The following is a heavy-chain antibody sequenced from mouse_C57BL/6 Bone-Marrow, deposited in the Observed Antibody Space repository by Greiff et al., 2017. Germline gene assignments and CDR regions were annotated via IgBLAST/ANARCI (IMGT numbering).Heavy chain of an antibody. Sequence: QVHVKQPGAELVMPGASVKLSCKASGYTFTSYWMHWVKQRPGQGLEWIGEIDPSDSYTNYNQKFKGKSTLTVDKSSSTAYMQLSSLTSEDSAVYYCATGSFYYFDYWGQGTTLTVSS. CDR1: GYTFTSYW. CDR2: IDPSDSYT. CDR3: ATGSFYYFDY. D-gene: IGHD1-1*01. J-gene: IGHJ2*01. V-gene: IGHV1-69*01.